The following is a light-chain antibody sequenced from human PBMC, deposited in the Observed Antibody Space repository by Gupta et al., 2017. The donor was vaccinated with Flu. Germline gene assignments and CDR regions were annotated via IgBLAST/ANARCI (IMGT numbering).Light chain of an antibody. CDR2: EAS. V-gene: IGKV1-27*01. CDR3: QKYNSCPRT. CDR1: QDISKY. Sequence: DFQMTPSPSYLSAFVGDRVTITCRASQDISKYLAWYQHQPGKVPKLLIYEASTLRSGVPSRFSGSRSGPDFSLTISTLQPEDAAIYYCQKYNSCPRTFGQGTKVEVK. J-gene: IGKJ1*01.